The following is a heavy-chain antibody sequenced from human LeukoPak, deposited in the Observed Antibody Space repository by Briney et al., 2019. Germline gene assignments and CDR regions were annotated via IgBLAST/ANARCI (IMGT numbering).Heavy chain of an antibody. CDR3: AKGTGATYYYYYYMDV. J-gene: IGHJ6*03. CDR2: ISGSGGST. Sequence: GGSLRLSFAACGFTFSSYAMSWVRQAPGKGLEWVSAISGSGGSTYYADSVKGRFTISRDNSKNTLYLQMNSLRAEDTAVYYCAKGTGATYYYYYYMDVWGKGTTVTVSS. D-gene: IGHD1-26*01. V-gene: IGHV3-23*01. CDR1: GFTFSSYA.